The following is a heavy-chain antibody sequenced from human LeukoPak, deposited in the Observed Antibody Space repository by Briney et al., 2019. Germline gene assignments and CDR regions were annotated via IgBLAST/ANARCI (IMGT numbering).Heavy chain of an antibody. Sequence: GGSLRLSCAASGFTFSTYTMHWVRQAPGKGLEWVAFISSDGTNKYYADSVKGRFTISRDNSKNTLYLQMNSLRAEDTAVYYCAKGSSSWDPHFDYWGQGTLVTVSS. V-gene: IGHV3-30-3*01. J-gene: IGHJ4*02. D-gene: IGHD6-13*01. CDR1: GFTFSTYT. CDR3: AKGSSSWDPHFDY. CDR2: ISSDGTNK.